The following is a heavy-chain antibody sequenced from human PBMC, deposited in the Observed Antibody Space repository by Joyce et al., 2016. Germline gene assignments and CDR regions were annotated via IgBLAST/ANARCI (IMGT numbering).Heavy chain of an antibody. CDR1: GFTVADYY. D-gene: IGHD3-3*01. Sequence: EVQLVESGGGLIQPGGSLRLFCAASGFTVADYYMTWVRQAPGKGLEWFSVRYSSRSTDYADSVKGRLTISRDNSKNTLYLQMNSLTVEDTAVYYCAVGNFYGVWSRDYYLDVWGKGTTVIVSS. CDR2: RYSSRST. J-gene: IGHJ6*03. CDR3: AVGNFYGVWSRDYYLDV. V-gene: IGHV3-53*01.